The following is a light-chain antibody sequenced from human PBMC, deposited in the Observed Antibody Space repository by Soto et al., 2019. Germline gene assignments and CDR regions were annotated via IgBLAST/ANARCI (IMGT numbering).Light chain of an antibody. CDR2: KVS. Sequence: DVVMTQSPLSLPVTLGQPASISCRSSQSLAYSDGNTYLNWFQQRPGQSPRRLLYKVSNRDSGVRDRFSGSGSGTAFTLKISTVEAEDVGVYYCMQGTHWPPYTFGQGTKLEIK. V-gene: IGKV2-30*01. CDR1: QSLAYSDGNTY. CDR3: MQGTHWPPYT. J-gene: IGKJ2*01.